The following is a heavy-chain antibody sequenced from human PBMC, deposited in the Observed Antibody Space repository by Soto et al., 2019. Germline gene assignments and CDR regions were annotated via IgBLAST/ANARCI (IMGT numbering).Heavy chain of an antibody. J-gene: IGHJ6*03. V-gene: IGHV1-8*01. Sequence: GASVKVSCKASGYTFTSYDINWVRQATGQGLEWMGWMNPNSGNTGYAQKFQGRVTMTRNTSISTAYMELSSLRSEDTAVYYCARATYYDFWSGRNYYYYYYMDVWGKGTTVTVS. D-gene: IGHD3-3*01. CDR2: MNPNSGNT. CDR3: ARATYYDFWSGRNYYYYYYMDV. CDR1: GYTFTSYD.